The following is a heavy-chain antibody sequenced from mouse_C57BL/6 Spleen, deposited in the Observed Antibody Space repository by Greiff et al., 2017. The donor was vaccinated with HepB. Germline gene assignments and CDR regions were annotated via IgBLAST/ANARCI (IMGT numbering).Heavy chain of an antibody. Sequence: QVQLQQPGAELVRPGTSVKLSCKASGYTFTSYWMHWVKQRPGQGLEWIGVIDPSDSYTNYNQKFKGKATLTVDTSSSTAYMQLSSLTSEDSAVYYCARSTVVATDYYAMDYWGQGTSVTVSS. CDR3: ARSTVVATDYYAMDY. V-gene: IGHV1-59*01. CDR2: IDPSDSYT. J-gene: IGHJ4*01. D-gene: IGHD1-1*01. CDR1: GYTFTSYW.